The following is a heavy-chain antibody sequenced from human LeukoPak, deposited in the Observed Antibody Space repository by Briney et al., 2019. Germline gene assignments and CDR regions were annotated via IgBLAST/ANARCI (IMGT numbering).Heavy chain of an antibody. J-gene: IGHJ4*02. V-gene: IGHV3-30*03. CDR2: ISYDGSNK. CDR1: GFTFSSYG. D-gene: IGHD1-26*01. CDR3: ARDPGSGSYSKGADY. Sequence: PGGSLRLSCAASGFTFSSYGMHWVRQAPGKGLEWVAVISYDGSNKYYADSVKGRFTISRDNSKNTLYLQMNSLRAEDTAVYYCARDPGSGSYSKGADYWGQGTLVTVSS.